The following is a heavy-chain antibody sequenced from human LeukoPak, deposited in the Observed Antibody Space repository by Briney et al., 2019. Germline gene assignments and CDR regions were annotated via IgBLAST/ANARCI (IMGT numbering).Heavy chain of an antibody. J-gene: IGHJ3*02. CDR3: AREMGYYDFWSGSGPIAFDI. CDR1: GGSITNYY. CDR2: IHTSGNT. V-gene: IGHV4-4*07. D-gene: IGHD3-3*01. Sequence: SETLSLTCTVSGGSITNYYWSWIRQPAGKGLEWIGRIHTSGNTDYNPSLKSRVTISVDTSKNQFSLKLSSVTAADTAVYYCAREMGYYDFWSGSGPIAFDIWGQGTMVTVSS.